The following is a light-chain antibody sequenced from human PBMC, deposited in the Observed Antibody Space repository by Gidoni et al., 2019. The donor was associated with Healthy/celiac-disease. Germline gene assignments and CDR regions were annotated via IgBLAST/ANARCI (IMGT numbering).Light chain of an antibody. CDR1: QSLGYSDGNTY. Sequence: DVVMTPSPLSLPVTLGQPASISCRSSQSLGYSDGNTYLTCFKQRPGQSPRRLIYKVSNRDSGVPDRFSGRGSGTDFTLKISRVEAEDVGVYYCMQGTHWPWTFGQGTKVEIK. J-gene: IGKJ1*01. CDR2: KVS. CDR3: MQGTHWPWT. V-gene: IGKV2-30*01.